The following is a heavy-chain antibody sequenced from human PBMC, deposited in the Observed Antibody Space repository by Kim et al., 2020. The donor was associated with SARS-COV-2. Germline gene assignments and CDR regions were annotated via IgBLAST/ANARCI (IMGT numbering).Heavy chain of an antibody. CDR3: ARPGWFDP. J-gene: IGHJ5*02. Sequence: SGSTNSNPSLKSRVTISVDTSKNQFSLKLSSVTAADTAVYYCARPGWFDPWGQGTLVTVSS. CDR2: SGST. V-gene: IGHV4-34*01.